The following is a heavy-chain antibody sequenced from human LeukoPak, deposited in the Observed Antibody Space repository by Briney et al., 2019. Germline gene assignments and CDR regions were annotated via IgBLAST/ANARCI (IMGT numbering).Heavy chain of an antibody. Sequence: GGSLRLSCAASGFTFSSYSMNWVRQAPGKGLEWVSSISSSSSYIYYADSAKGRFTISRDNAKNSLYLQMNSLRAEDTAVYYCARDSTYYYDSKYFDYWGQGTLVTVSS. CDR2: ISSSSSYI. CDR1: GFTFSSYS. J-gene: IGHJ4*02. D-gene: IGHD3-22*01. V-gene: IGHV3-21*01. CDR3: ARDSTYYYDSKYFDY.